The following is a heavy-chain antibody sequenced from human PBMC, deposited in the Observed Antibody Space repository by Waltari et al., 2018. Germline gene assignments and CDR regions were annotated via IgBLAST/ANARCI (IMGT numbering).Heavy chain of an antibody. CDR1: GFTFSPVG. D-gene: IGHD1-26*01. J-gene: IGHJ4*02. CDR2: VQFDGKNK. Sequence: QVQLAESGGGVVQPGGSLTLSCATSGFTFSPVGRHWVRQAPGKGLEWVAFVQFDGKNKYYADSVKGRFTISRDNSKDTLYLQINSLRVDDTALYYCVKSLSSGSSKDYWGQGTLVTVSS. CDR3: VKSLSSGSSKDY. V-gene: IGHV3-30*02.